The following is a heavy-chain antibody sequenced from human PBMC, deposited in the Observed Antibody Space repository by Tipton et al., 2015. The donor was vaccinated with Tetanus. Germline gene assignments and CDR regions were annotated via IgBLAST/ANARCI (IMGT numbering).Heavy chain of an antibody. CDR2: INHSGTS. D-gene: IGHD3-10*01. CDR3: ARGRLTYYYGSGSRGWFDP. V-gene: IGHV4-39*02. Sequence: TLSLTCTVSGDSVSSSRYYWGWVRQSPGKGLEWIGEINHSGTSNHNPSLKSRVTTSVDTSKNHFFLQLSSVTAADTAVYYCARGRLTYYYGSGSRGWFDPWGQGTPVTVSS. CDR1: GDSVSSSRYY. J-gene: IGHJ5*02.